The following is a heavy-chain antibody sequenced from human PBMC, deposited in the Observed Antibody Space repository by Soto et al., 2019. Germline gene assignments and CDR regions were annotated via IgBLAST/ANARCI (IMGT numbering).Heavy chain of an antibody. V-gene: IGHV3-30-3*01. D-gene: IGHD6-19*01. CDR1: GFTFSSYA. CDR3: ARDTVYRDSSGLDY. J-gene: IGHJ4*02. CDR2: ISYDGSNK. Sequence: GGSLRLSCAASGFTFSSYAMHWVRQAPGKGLEWVAVISYDGSNKYYADSVKGRFTISRDNSKNTLYLQMNSLRAEDTAVYYCARDTVYRDSSGLDYWGQGTLVTVSS.